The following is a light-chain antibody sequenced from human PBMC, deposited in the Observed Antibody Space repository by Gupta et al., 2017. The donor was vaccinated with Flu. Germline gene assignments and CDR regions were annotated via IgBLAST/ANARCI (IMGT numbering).Light chain of an antibody. Sequence: FLLTQPHSVSESPGKTVTISCTRSSGSIASTYVQWYQQRPGSAPTTLIYEDNQRPSGVPDRFSGSIDSSSNSASLTISGRRTEDEADYYCQSGDTNRRVFGGGTKLTVL. CDR2: EDN. CDR3: QSGDTNRRV. J-gene: IGLJ3*02. V-gene: IGLV6-57*03. CDR1: SGSIASTY.